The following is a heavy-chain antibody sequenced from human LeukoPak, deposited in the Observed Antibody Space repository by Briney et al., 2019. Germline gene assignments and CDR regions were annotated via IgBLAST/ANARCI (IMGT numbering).Heavy chain of an antibody. V-gene: IGHV1-18*01. CDR3: ARGNRVYSSGPRYYYGMDV. D-gene: IGHD6-19*01. J-gene: IGHJ6*02. Sequence: ASVKVSCKASGYTFTSYGISWVRQAPGQGLEWMGWISAYNGNTNYAQKLQGRVTMTTDTSTSTAYMELRSLRSDDTAVYYCARGNRVYSSGPRYYYGMDVWGQGTTVTVSS. CDR2: ISAYNGNT. CDR1: GYTFTSYG.